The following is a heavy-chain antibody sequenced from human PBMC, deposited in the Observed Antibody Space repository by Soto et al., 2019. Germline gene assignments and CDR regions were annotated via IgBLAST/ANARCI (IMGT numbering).Heavy chain of an antibody. CDR2: IYYSGST. CDR3: ARSIVVVPAAIAWFDP. J-gene: IGHJ5*02. Sequence: SETLSLTCTVSGGSISSYYWSWIRQPPGKGLEWIGYIYYSGSTNYNPSLKSRVTISVDTSKNQFSLKLSSVTAADTAVYYCARSIVVVPAAIAWFDPWGQGTLVTSP. D-gene: IGHD2-2*01. V-gene: IGHV4-59*08. CDR1: GGSISSYY.